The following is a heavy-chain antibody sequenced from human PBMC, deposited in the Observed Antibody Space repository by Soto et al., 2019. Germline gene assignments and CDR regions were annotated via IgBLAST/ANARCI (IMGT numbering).Heavy chain of an antibody. CDR1: GGSISSGGYS. D-gene: IGHD2-2*01. V-gene: IGHV4-30-2*01. Sequence: PSETLSLTCAVSGGSISSGGYSWSWIRQPPGKGLEWIGYIYHSGSTYYNPSLKSRVTISVDRSKNQFSLKLSSVTAADTAVYYCARGVVRYVVPATFNWFDPWGQGTLVTVSS. CDR3: ARGVVRYVVPATFNWFDP. CDR2: IYHSGST. J-gene: IGHJ5*02.